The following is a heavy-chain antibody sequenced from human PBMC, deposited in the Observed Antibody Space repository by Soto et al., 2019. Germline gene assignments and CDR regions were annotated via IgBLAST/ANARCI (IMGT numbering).Heavy chain of an antibody. CDR1: GYTFTNFG. V-gene: IGHV1-18*01. D-gene: IGHD3-10*01. Sequence: XSVKVSCKASGYTFTNFGISWVRHSPGQGLEWMGWISAYNGNTNYAQKFQGRVTMTTDTSTSTAYMEVRSLRSDDTAVYYCARGVGSGSYYNQYNWFDPWGQGTLVTVSS. CDR3: ARGVGSGSYYNQYNWFDP. J-gene: IGHJ5*02. CDR2: ISAYNGNT.